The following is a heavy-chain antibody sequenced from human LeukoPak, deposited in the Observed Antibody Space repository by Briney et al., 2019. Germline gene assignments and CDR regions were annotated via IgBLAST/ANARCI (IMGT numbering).Heavy chain of an antibody. J-gene: IGHJ3*02. D-gene: IGHD5-18*01. CDR1: AASLGSGCYY. Sequence: SQTLSLTCTVYAASLGSGCYYWNWIRHPAGKGLEGIGRTYSRESTNYNRSLERRVTISTDTSKNQFSMKLSSVAAADTAVYYCASLVDTTILTLDALAIWGQRTVVTVS. CDR2: TYSREST. CDR3: ASLVDTTILTLDALAI. V-gene: IGHV4-61*02.